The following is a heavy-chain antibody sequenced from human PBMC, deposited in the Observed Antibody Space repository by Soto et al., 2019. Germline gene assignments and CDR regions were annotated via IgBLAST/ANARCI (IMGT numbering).Heavy chain of an antibody. J-gene: IGHJ6*03. D-gene: IGHD3-10*01. CDR1: GESFSSDY. CDR3: ARLIHASGSFSYQYYYYYYYMDV. Sequence: QVHLRQWGAGLLKPSETLSLTCGVYGESFSSDYWSWIRQAPGKGLEWIAEINHSGSTNYNPSLESRVTVSVDTSKNQFSLKLSSVTAADTAVYYCARLIHASGSFSYQYYYYYYYMDVWGTGTMVTVSS. V-gene: IGHV4-34*01. CDR2: INHSGST.